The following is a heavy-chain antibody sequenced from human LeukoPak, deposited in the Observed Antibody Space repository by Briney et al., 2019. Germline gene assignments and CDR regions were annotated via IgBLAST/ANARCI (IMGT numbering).Heavy chain of an antibody. CDR1: GGSISSGPYY. CDR3: ARDPPLRDSSGLDY. CDR2: IYHSGST. V-gene: IGHV4-39*07. J-gene: IGHJ4*02. D-gene: IGHD3-22*01. Sequence: PSETLSLTCTVSGGSISSGPYYWGWIRQPPGKGLEWIGSIYHSGSTYYNPSLKSRVTISVDTSKNQFSLKLSSVTAADTAVYYCARDPPLRDSSGLDYWGQGTLVTVSS.